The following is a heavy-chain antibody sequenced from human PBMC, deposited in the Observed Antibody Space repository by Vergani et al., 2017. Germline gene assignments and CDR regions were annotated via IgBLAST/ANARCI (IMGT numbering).Heavy chain of an antibody. Sequence: QVQLQQWGAGLLKPSETLSLTCAVYGGSFSGYYWSWIRQPPGKGLEWIGEINHSGSTNYNPSLKSRVTISVDTSKNKFSLKLSSVTAADTAVYYCARGQSKGYCSSTSCYKPNYYMDVWGKGTTVTVSS. CDR1: GGSFSGYY. V-gene: IGHV4-34*01. J-gene: IGHJ6*03. CDR2: INHSGST. CDR3: ARGQSKGYCSSTSCYKPNYYMDV. D-gene: IGHD2-2*02.